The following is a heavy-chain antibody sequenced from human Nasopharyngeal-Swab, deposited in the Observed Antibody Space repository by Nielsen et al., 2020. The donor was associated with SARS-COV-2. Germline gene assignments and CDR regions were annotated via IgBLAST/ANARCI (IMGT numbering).Heavy chain of an antibody. CDR3: ARGIAAAGTLDY. Sequence: SVKVSCKASGGTFSSYAITWVRQAPGQGLEWMGGIIPIFGTTNYAQRFQGRVTITADKSTSTAYMELSSLRSEDTAVYYCARGIAAAGTLDYWGQGTLVTVSS. CDR2: IIPIFGTT. J-gene: IGHJ4*02. V-gene: IGHV1-69*06. CDR1: GGTFSSYA. D-gene: IGHD6-13*01.